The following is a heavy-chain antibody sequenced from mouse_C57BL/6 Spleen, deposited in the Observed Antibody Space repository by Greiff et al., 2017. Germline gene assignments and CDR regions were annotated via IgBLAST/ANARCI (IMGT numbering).Heavy chain of an antibody. J-gene: IGHJ2*01. CDR1: GFSFNTYA. V-gene: IGHV10-1*01. CDR2: IRSKSNNYAT. CDR3: VRDGLRFDY. D-gene: IGHD1-2*01. Sequence: EVQGVESGGGLVQPKGSLKLSCAASGFSFNTYAMNWVRQAPGKGLEWVARIRSKSNNYATYYADSVKDRFTISRDDSESMLYLQMNNLKTEDTAMYYCVRDGLRFDYWGQGTTLTVSS.